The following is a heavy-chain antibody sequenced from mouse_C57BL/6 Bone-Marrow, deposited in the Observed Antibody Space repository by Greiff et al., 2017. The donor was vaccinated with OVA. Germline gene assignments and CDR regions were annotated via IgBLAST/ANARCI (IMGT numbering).Heavy chain of an antibody. Sequence: QVQLQQSGAELARPGASVKMTCKASGYTFTSYTMHWVKQRPGQGLEWIGYINPSSGYTKYNQKFKDKATLTADKSSSTAYMQLSILTSEDSAVYYCAREGPTGNWYFDVWGTGTTVTVSS. D-gene: IGHD4-1*02. J-gene: IGHJ1*03. CDR2: INPSSGYT. CDR1: GYTFTSYT. V-gene: IGHV1-4*01. CDR3: AREGPTGNWYFDV.